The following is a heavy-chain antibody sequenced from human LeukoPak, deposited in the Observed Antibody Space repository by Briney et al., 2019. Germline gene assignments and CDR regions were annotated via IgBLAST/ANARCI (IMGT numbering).Heavy chain of an antibody. CDR1: GDSISTYY. CDR2: IYYIGST. V-gene: IGHV4-59*08. J-gene: IGHJ5*02. Sequence: SSETLSLTCTVSGDSISTYYWSWIRQPPGKGLEWIGYIYYIGSTNYNPSLKSRVTMSVDTSKNQFSLKLTSVTAADTPVYYCARHGGPTRGGWFDPWGQGTLVTVSS. CDR3: ARHGGPTRGGWFDP. D-gene: IGHD1-26*01.